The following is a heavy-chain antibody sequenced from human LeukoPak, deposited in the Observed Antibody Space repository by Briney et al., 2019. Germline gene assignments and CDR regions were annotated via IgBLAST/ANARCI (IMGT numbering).Heavy chain of an antibody. D-gene: IGHD3-9*01. CDR3: ARDFPSGLYDILTGDAFDI. J-gene: IGHJ3*02. Sequence: ASVKVSCKASGYTFTSYYMHWVRQAPGQGLEWMGIINPSGGSTSYAQKFQGRATMTRDTSTSTVYMELSSLRSEDTAVYYCARDFPSGLYDILTGDAFDIWGQGTMVTVSS. CDR1: GYTFTSYY. V-gene: IGHV1-46*01. CDR2: INPSGGST.